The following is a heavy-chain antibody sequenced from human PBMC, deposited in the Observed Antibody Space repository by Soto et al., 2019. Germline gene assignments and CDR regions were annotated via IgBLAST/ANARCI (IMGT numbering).Heavy chain of an antibody. V-gene: IGHV3-21*01. CDR1: GFTFNTYD. D-gene: IGHD2-21*01. CDR2: ITASSAYI. Sequence: EVQLVESGGGLVKPGGFLRLSCVASGFTFNTYDMNWVRQAPGKGLEWVSSITASSAYIYYADSVRGRITISRDNAKNSLSLQMHSLRAEDTAVYYCVRSGTARLLRHSWFDTWGQGTLVTVSS. CDR3: VRSGTARLLRHSWFDT. J-gene: IGHJ5*02.